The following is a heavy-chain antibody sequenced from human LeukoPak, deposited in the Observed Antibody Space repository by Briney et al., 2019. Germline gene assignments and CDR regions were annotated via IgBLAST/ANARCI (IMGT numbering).Heavy chain of an antibody. V-gene: IGHV4-59*12. D-gene: IGHD6-19*01. CDR3: AREGKKYISGWSRIYYFDY. Sequence: PSETLSLTCSVSGGSISGSYWSWIRQPPGKELQWIGYIYSSGSTDYDPSLMSRVTISVDTSKNQFSLKLSSVTAADTTVYYCAREGKKYISGWSRIYYFDYWGQGTLVTVSS. CDR1: GGSISGSY. J-gene: IGHJ4*02. CDR2: IYSSGST.